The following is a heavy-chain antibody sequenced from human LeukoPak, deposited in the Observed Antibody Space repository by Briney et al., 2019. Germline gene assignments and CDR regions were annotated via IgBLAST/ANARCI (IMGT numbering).Heavy chain of an antibody. CDR1: GGSISSGSYY. D-gene: IGHD6-13*01. V-gene: IGHV4-39*07. J-gene: IGHJ6*03. Sequence: KTSETLSLTCTVSGGSISSGSYYWSWIRQSPGRGLEWIGSISCGGDTYYNPSLKSRVTISLDTSKSQFSLRLNSVTAADTAVYFCARESESRSRWYGIYYYYYMDVWGKGTTVTVSS. CDR2: ISCGGDT. CDR3: ARESESRSRWYGIYYYYYMDV.